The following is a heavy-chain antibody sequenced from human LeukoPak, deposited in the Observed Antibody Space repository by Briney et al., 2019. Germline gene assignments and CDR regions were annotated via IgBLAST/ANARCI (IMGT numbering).Heavy chain of an antibody. J-gene: IGHJ5*02. V-gene: IGHV1-18*01. CDR3: ARLYDFWSGPEVP. CDR1: GYTFTSYG. D-gene: IGHD3-3*01. Sequence: GASVKVSCKASGYTFTSYGISCVRQAPGQRLEWMGWISAYNGNTNYAQKLQCRVTMTTDTSTSTAYMEVRSLRSDDTAVYYRARLYDFWSGPEVPWGQGTLVTVSS. CDR2: ISAYNGNT.